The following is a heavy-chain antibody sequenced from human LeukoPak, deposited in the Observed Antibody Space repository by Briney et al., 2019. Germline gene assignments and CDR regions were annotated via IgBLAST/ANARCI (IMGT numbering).Heavy chain of an antibody. CDR2: IDHSGST. V-gene: IGHV4-59*01. CDR3: AREYFSANYFFYYMDV. D-gene: IGHD3-3*01. J-gene: IGHJ6*03. Sequence: SETLSLTCTVSGSSFSRYFWTWIRQTPGKGLEWIGYIDHSGSTNYSPSLQSRVTISIDTSKNQFSLKLNSVTAADTAVYYCAREYFSANYFFYYMDVWGTGTTVTVSS. CDR1: GSSFSRYF.